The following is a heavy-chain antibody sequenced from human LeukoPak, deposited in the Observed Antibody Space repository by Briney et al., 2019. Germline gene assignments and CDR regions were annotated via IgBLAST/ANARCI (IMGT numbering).Heavy chain of an antibody. CDR2: IYDNESA. D-gene: IGHD3-3*01. V-gene: IGHV4-59*11. CDR3: ARVLQNYYHLDV. J-gene: IGHJ6*03. CDR1: GASINGHY. Sequence: SETLSLTCTVSGASINGHYWSWIRQPPGKGLEWIGFIYDNESANYKSSLESRVTMTVDTSKNQVSQKLNSVTAADTAVYYCARVLQNYYHLDVWGEGTTVTVSS.